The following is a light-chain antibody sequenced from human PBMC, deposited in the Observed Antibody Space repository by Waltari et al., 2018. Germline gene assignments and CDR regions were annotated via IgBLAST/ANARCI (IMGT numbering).Light chain of an antibody. Sequence: QSALTQPPSASGSPGQSVTISCTGTSSDVGSYNYVSWYQQHPGKAPKLMIYEVSKRPSGVPDRFSGSKSGNPASLTVSGLQAEDETDYYCSSYAGRNNLVFGGGTKLTVL. CDR2: EVS. CDR1: SSDVGSYNY. CDR3: SSYAGRNNLV. V-gene: IGLV2-8*01. J-gene: IGLJ2*01.